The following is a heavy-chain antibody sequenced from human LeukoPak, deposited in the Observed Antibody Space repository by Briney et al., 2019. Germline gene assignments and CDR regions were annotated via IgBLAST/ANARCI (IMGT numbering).Heavy chain of an antibody. CDR2: ISGSGGST. V-gene: IGHV3-23*01. CDR3: AKVPTKVPGRAFDI. CDR1: GFTFSNAW. D-gene: IGHD3-10*01. Sequence: LPGGSLRLSCAASGFTFSNAWMGWVRQAPGKGLEWVSAISGSGGSTYYADSVKGRFTISRDNSKNTLYLQMNSLRAEDTAVYYCAKVPTKVPGRAFDIWGQGTMVTVSS. J-gene: IGHJ3*02.